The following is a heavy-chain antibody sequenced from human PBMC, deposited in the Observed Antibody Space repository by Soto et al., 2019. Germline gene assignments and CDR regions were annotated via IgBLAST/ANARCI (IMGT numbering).Heavy chain of an antibody. CDR2: ISPKSGDT. V-gene: IGHV1-2*02. J-gene: IGHJ6*02. Sequence: ASVKVSCKASGYTFTDYYLHWVRQAPGQGLQWMGWISPKSGDTKYAQNLQGRVTMTRDKSIGETYMELSSLTSDDTAVYYCAKLAYYHYAMDVWGQGTKVTVSS. CDR1: GYTFTDYY. CDR3: AKLAYYHYAMDV.